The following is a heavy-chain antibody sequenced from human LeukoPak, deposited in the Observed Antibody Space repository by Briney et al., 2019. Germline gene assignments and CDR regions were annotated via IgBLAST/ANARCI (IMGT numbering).Heavy chain of an antibody. CDR3: ARDGRYISDY. CDR2: INQDGSEE. V-gene: IGHV3-7*05. J-gene: IGHJ4*02. CDR1: GFTFSNYW. Sequence: GGSLRLSCAASGFTFSNYWMSWVRQAPGKGLEWVANINQDGSEEYYVDSVKGRFTVSRDNAKNSLYLRMNSLRAEDTAVYYCARDGRYISDYWGQGTLVIVSS. D-gene: IGHD1-26*01.